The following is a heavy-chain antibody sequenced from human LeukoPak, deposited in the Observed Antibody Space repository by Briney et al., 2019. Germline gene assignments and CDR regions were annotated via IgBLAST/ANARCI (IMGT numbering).Heavy chain of an antibody. D-gene: IGHD2/OR15-2a*01. Sequence: SETLSLTCSVSVGSISSYYWSWIRQRPGKGPEWIGYSDKSGSTNYNPSLKSRVTISVDTSTNQFSLRLSSVTAADTAVYYCAADRNNRSWYYYWGQGILVTVSS. CDR3: AADRNNRSWYYY. CDR2: SDKSGST. J-gene: IGHJ4*02. V-gene: IGHV4-59*08. CDR1: VGSISSYY.